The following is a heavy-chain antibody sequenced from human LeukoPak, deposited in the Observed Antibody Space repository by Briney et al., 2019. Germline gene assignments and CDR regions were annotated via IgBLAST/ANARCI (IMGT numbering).Heavy chain of an antibody. J-gene: IGHJ6*02. D-gene: IGHD5-18*01. Sequence: PSETLSLTCTVSGGSISSYCWSWIRQPPGKGLEWIGYIYYSGSTNYNPSLKSRVTISVDTSKNQFSLKLSSVTAADTAVYYCARSVSGRGYSYGSLNYYYYYGMDVWGQGTTVTVSS. CDR1: GGSISSYC. CDR2: IYYSGST. CDR3: ARSVSGRGYSYGSLNYYYYYGMDV. V-gene: IGHV4-59*08.